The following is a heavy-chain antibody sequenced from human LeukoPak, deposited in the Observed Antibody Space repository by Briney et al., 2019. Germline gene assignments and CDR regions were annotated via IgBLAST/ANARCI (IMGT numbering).Heavy chain of an antibody. Sequence: SETLSLTCAVYGGSFSGYYWSWIRQPPGEGLEWIGEINHSGSTNYNPSLKSRVTISVDTSKNQFSLKLSSVTAADTAVYYCARGRVTMVRGAPPPGYYYYGMDVWGQGTTVTVSS. J-gene: IGHJ6*02. CDR1: GGSFSGYY. CDR3: ARGRVTMVRGAPPPGYYYYGMDV. V-gene: IGHV4-34*01. D-gene: IGHD3-10*01. CDR2: INHSGST.